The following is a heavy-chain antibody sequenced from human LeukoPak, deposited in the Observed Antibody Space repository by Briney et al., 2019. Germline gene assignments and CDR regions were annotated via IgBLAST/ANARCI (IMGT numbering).Heavy chain of an antibody. CDR3: ARVELWGTGAFDI. CDR1: GFTVSSNY. V-gene: IGHV3-53*01. Sequence: GGSLRLSCAASGFTVSSNYMSWVRQAPGKGLEWVSVIYSGGSTYYADSVKGRFTISRDNAKNSLYLQMNSLRAEDTAVYYCARVELWGTGAFDIWGQGTMVTVSS. J-gene: IGHJ3*02. CDR2: IYSGGST. D-gene: IGHD1-7*01.